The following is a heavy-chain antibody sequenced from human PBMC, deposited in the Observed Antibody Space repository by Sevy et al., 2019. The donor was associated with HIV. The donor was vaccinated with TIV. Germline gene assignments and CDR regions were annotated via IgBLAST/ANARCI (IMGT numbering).Heavy chain of an antibody. J-gene: IGHJ6*02. D-gene: IGHD3-3*01. CDR2: IYYSGTT. V-gene: IGHV4-31*03. CDR1: GGSISSGGYY. CDR3: ARWHDFCSGYYTGYYYGMDV. Sequence: SETLSLTCTVSGGSISSGGYYWTWIRQHQGKGLEWIGYIYYSGTTYYNPSLKSRVTISVDTSKNQFSLKLSSVTAADTAVYYCARWHDFCSGYYTGYYYGMDVWGQGTTVTVSS.